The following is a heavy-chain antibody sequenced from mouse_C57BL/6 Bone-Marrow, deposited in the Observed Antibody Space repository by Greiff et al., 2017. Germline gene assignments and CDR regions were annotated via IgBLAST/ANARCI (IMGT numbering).Heavy chain of an antibody. CDR3: ARWTLYYAMDY. J-gene: IGHJ4*01. CDR1: GYTFTSYG. CDR2: IYPRSGNT. Sequence: QVQLQQSGAELARPGASVKLSCKASGYTFTSYGISWVKQRTGQGLEWIGEIYPRSGNTYYNEKFKGKATLTADKYSSTAYMELRSLTSEDSAVYFCARWTLYYAMDYWGQGTSVTVSS. V-gene: IGHV1-81*01.